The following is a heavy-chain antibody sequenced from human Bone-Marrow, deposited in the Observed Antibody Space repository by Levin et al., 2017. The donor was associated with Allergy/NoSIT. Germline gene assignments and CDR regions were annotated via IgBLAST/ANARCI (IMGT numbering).Heavy chain of an antibody. Sequence: GGSLRLSCAASGFTFSNYGMHWVRQAPGKGLEWVAVISYDGSNKYYADSVKGRFTISRDNSKNTLYLQMISLRAEDTAVYYCAGYYDSTGYFYLPDYWGQGTLVTVSS. CDR2: ISYDGSNK. CDR1: GFTFSNYG. CDR3: AGYYDSTGYFYLPDY. V-gene: IGHV3-30*03. D-gene: IGHD3-22*01. J-gene: IGHJ4*02.